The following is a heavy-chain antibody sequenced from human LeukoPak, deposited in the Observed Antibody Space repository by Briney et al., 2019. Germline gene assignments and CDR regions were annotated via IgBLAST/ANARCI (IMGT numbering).Heavy chain of an antibody. CDR3: ARERNLAAAGYLFES. D-gene: IGHD6-13*01. Sequence: SETLSLTCTVSGGSISSYYWSWIRQSPGKGLEWIGYIYYTGSTNYNPSLKSRVTISVDTSKNQFSLKVNSVTAADTAVYFCARERNLAAAGYLFESWGQGTLVTVSS. CDR2: IYYTGST. J-gene: IGHJ4*02. V-gene: IGHV4-59*12. CDR1: GGSISSYY.